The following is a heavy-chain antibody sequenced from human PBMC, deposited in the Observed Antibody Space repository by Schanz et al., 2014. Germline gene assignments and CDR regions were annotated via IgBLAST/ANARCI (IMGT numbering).Heavy chain of an antibody. D-gene: IGHD2-21*01. V-gene: IGHV3-33*08. CDR1: AAFISRYY. CDR2: IRYDGRNK. CDR3: AREDCSATSCYFRY. Sequence: QVQLQESGPGLVKPSETLSLTCTVSAAFISRYYWSWVRQAPGKGLEWVAVIRYDGRNKNFVESVKGRFTISRDNSNNTVYLQMNTLRAEDTAVYYCAREDCSATSCYFRYWGQGTLVTVSS. J-gene: IGHJ4*02.